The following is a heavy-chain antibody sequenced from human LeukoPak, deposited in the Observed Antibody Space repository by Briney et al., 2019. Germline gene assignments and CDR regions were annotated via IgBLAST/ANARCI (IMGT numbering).Heavy chain of an antibody. CDR3: ARESAGADDY. J-gene: IGHJ4*02. D-gene: IGHD1-26*01. V-gene: IGHV3-33*01. Sequence: PGRSLTLTSAASGFTFSSYGMHWVRQAPGKGLKWVAVIWYDGSNKYYADSVKGRFTISRDDSKSTLFLQMNSLRAEDTAVYYCARESAGADDYWGRGTLVTVSS. CDR1: GFTFSSYG. CDR2: IWYDGSNK.